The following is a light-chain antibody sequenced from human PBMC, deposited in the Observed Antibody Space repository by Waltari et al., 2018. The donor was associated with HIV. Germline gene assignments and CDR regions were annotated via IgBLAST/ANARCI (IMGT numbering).Light chain of an antibody. CDR3: SSYTSSSSWV. CDR2: DVS. V-gene: IGLV2-14*03. Sequence: QSALTQPASVSGSPGQSITISCTGTSSDVGGYNYVSWYQQHPGKAPKLMIYDVSNRPSGVSNRFPGSKSCNTASLASSGLQAEDEADYYCSSYTSSSSWVFGGGTKLTVL. J-gene: IGLJ3*02. CDR1: SSDVGGYNY.